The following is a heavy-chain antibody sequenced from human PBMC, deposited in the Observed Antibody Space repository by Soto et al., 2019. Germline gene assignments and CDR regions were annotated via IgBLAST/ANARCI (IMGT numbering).Heavy chain of an antibody. Sequence: GASVKVSCKASGYTFTSYYMHWVRQAPGQGLEWMGIINPSGGSTSYAQKFQGRVTMTRDTSTSTVYMELSSLRSEDTAVYYCARGHREFYDSSGYQDYWGQGTLVTVSS. V-gene: IGHV1-46*01. CDR1: GYTFTSYY. D-gene: IGHD3-22*01. CDR3: ARGHREFYDSSGYQDY. CDR2: INPSGGST. J-gene: IGHJ4*02.